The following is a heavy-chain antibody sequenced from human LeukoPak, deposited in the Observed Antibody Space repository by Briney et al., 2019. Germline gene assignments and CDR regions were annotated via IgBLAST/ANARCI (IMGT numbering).Heavy chain of an antibody. CDR3: AMNSYGQWSFDY. V-gene: IGHV1-69*13. D-gene: IGHD5-18*01. CDR1: GGTFSSYA. CDR2: IIPIFGTA. Sequence: GASVKVSCKASGGTFSSYAISWVRQAPGQGLEWMGGIIPIFGTANYAQKFQGRVTITADESTSTAYMELSSLRSEDTAVYYCAMNSYGQWSFDYWGQGTLVTVSS. J-gene: IGHJ4*02.